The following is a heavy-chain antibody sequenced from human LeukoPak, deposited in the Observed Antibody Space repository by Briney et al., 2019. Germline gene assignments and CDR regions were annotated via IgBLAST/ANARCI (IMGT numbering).Heavy chain of an antibody. V-gene: IGHV4-59*01. CDR2: SYYSGST. Sequence: KPSESLSLTCTVSGGSISSYYWSWIRQPPGKGLEWIGDSYYSGSTNYNPPLKSRVTISVDTSKNQFSLKLSSVTAADTAVYYCASARLGGNSYLNRFDPWGQGTLVTVSS. J-gene: IGHJ5*02. CDR1: GGSISSYY. D-gene: IGHD4-23*01. CDR3: ASARLGGNSYLNRFDP.